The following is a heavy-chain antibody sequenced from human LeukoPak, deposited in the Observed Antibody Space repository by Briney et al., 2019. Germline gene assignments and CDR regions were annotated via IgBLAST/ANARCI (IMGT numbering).Heavy chain of an antibody. CDR1: GFTFSSYA. J-gene: IGHJ4*02. D-gene: IGHD3-3*01. CDR2: IGGDAVGT. CDR3: AKDLWKADY. Sequence: GGSLRLSCAASGFTFSSYAMSWVRQAPGKGLEWVSAIGGDAVGTYYADSVKGRFSISRDNSKNTLYLQTNSLRADDTAVYYCAKDLWKADYWGQGTLVTVSS. V-gene: IGHV3-23*01.